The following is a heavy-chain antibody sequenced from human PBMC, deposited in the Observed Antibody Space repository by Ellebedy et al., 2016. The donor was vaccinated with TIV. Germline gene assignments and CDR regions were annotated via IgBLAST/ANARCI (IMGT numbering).Heavy chain of an antibody. CDR1: GYTFTGYY. V-gene: IGHV1-2*02. CDR3: ARAKWVRVRGAQPYYALDV. CDR2: INPDSGDT. J-gene: IGHJ6*02. D-gene: IGHD1-1*01. Sequence: AASVKVSCKASGYTFTGYYMHWVRQAPGQGLECMGWINPDSGDTNLGQRFQGRVTMTRDTSINTAYMELSRLRSDNTAVYYCARAKWVRVRGAQPYYALDVWGQGTTVTVSS.